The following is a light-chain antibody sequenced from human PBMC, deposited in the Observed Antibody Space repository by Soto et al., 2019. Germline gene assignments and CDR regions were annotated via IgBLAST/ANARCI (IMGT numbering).Light chain of an antibody. CDR3: SSYTSSITLGV. J-gene: IGLJ1*01. V-gene: IGLV2-14*01. CDR2: DVS. Sequence: QSALTQPASVSGSPGQSITISCTGTSSDVGGYDYVSWYQQHPGKAPKLMIYDVSTRPSGVSNRFSGSKSGNTASLTISGLQDEDEADYYCSSYTSSITLGVFGTGTKLTVL. CDR1: SSDVGGYDY.